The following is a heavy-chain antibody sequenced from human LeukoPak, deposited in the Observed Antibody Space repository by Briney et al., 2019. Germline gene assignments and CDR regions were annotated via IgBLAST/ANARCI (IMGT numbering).Heavy chain of an antibody. CDR2: MSPNSGAT. CDR3: ARSGITTIPNFDY. Sequence: ASVKVSCKASGYTFSGYYIPWVRQAPGQGLEWMGWMSPNSGATNNAQKFQGRVTLSRDTSISTAYMELRKLRSDDTAVYYCARSGITTIPNFDYWGQGTLVTVSS. D-gene: IGHD1/OR15-1a*01. J-gene: IGHJ4*02. CDR1: GYTFSGYY. V-gene: IGHV1-2*02.